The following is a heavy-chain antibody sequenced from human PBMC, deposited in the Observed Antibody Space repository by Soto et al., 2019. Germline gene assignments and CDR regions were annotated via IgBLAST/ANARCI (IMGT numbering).Heavy chain of an antibody. V-gene: IGHV1-8*01. CDR2: MNPNSGNT. D-gene: IGHD5-18*01. Sequence: ASVKVSCKASGYTFTSYDINWVRQATGQGLEWMGWMNPNSGNTGYAQKFQGRVTMTRNTSISTAYMELSSLRSEDTAVYYCARSGVGYSYGRNYYYGMDVWGQGTTVTVSS. J-gene: IGHJ6*02. CDR3: ARSGVGYSYGRNYYYGMDV. CDR1: GYTFTSYD.